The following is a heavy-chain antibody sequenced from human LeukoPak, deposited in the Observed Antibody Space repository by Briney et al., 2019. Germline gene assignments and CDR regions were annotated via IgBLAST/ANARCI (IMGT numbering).Heavy chain of an antibody. J-gene: IGHJ4*02. CDR3: AACHDYGDYGSFDY. CDR1: GFTFDDYA. D-gene: IGHD4-17*01. CDR2: ISWNSGSI. Sequence: PGGSLRLSCAASGFTFDDYAMHWVRQAPGKGLEWVSGISWNSGSIGYADSVKGRFTISRDNAKNSLYLQMNSLRAEDTALYYSAACHDYGDYGSFDYWGQGTLVTVSS. V-gene: IGHV3-9*01.